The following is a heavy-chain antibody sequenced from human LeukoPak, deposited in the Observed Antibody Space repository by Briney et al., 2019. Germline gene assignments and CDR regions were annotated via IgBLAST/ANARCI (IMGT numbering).Heavy chain of an antibody. Sequence: GGSLRLSCAASGFTFSDHYMDWVRQAPGKGLKWVGRCRNKANSYTTEYAASVEGRFTISRDDSKNSPYLQMNSLKAEDTAVYYCAGEAGSYGPVVYWGQGTLVTVSS. D-gene: IGHD3-10*01. CDR1: GFTFSDHY. V-gene: IGHV3-72*01. J-gene: IGHJ4*02. CDR2: CRNKANSYTT. CDR3: AGEAGSYGPVVY.